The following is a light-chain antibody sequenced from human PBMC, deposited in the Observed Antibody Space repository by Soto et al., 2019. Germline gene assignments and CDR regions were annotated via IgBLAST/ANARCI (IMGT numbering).Light chain of an antibody. J-gene: IGKJ4*01. CDR1: QSVTSN. CDR2: GAS. V-gene: IGKV3-15*01. CDR3: RPYGSSPLT. Sequence: EIVMTQSPATLSVSPGDRATLSCRASQSVTSNLAWYQQKPGQAPRLLIYGASTRATGIPARFSGSGSGTDFTLTISSLEREEFAGESGRPYGSSPLTFGGGTKVDIK.